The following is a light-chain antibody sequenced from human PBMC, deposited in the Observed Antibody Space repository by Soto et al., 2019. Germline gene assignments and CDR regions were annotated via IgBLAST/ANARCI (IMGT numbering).Light chain of an antibody. CDR3: QQYNNCPAWT. J-gene: IGKJ1*01. CDR2: GAS. CDR1: QSVSSSY. Sequence: VVLTQSPVPLSLSPGERAPLSCRASQSVSSSYLAWFQQIPGQAPRLILYGASTRATGIPARFSGSGSGTEFTLTISSLLSEAFAVYDSQQYNNCPAWTFGQGTKVDIK. V-gene: IGKV3-15*01.